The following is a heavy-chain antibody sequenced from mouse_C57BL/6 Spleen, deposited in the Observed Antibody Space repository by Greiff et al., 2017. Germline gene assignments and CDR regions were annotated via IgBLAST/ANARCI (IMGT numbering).Heavy chain of an antibody. Sequence: QVHVKQSGAELVKPGASVKLSRKASGYTFTEYTIHWVKQRSGQGLEWIGWFYPGSGSIKYNEKFKDKATLTADKSSSTVYMERSRLTSEDSAVYFCARHLDFYGSSYVPYWYFDVWGTGTTVTVSS. D-gene: IGHD1-1*01. CDR1: GYTFTEYT. CDR2: FYPGSGSI. CDR3: ARHLDFYGSSYVPYWYFDV. J-gene: IGHJ1*03. V-gene: IGHV1-62-2*01.